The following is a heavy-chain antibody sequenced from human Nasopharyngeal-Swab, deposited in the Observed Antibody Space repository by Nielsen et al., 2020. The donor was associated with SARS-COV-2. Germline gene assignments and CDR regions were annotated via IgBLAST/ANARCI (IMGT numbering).Heavy chain of an antibody. CDR1: GASVTSGDYY. D-gene: IGHD6-13*01. CDR2: IHIGGTT. V-gene: IGHV4-61*02. Sequence: SETLSLTCSVSGASVTSGDYYWGWIRQPAGNGLEWIGRIHIGGTTNYNPSLKSRVTISLDTSKNQFSLSLTSVTAADTAVYYCAREIASAANRVDHWGPGSLVIVSS. CDR3: AREIASAANRVDH. J-gene: IGHJ4*02.